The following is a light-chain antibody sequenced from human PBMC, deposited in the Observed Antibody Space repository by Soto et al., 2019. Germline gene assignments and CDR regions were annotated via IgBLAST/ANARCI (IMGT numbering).Light chain of an antibody. CDR3: HQYYNMWT. Sequence: EIVLTQSPGTLSLSPGERATLSCRASQSVSSSYLAWYQQKPGQAPRLLIYGASSRATGIPDRFSGSGSGTDFTLTISSLQAEDVAVYYCHQYYNMWTFGQGTKVEIK. CDR2: GAS. J-gene: IGKJ1*01. V-gene: IGKV3-20*01. CDR1: QSVSSSY.